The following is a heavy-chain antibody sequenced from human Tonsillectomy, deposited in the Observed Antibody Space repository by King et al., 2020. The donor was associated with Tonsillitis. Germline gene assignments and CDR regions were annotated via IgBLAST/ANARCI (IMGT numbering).Heavy chain of an antibody. Sequence: QLVQSGAEVKKPGESLKISCKGSGYSFTSYWIGWVRQMPGKGLEWMGIIYPGDSDTRYSPSFQGQVTISADKSISTAYLQWSSLKASDTAMYYCARSLGYCSGGSCYSPPYFDYWGQGTLVTVSS. V-gene: IGHV5-51*01. CDR3: ARSLGYCSGGSCYSPPYFDY. CDR1: GYSFTSYW. D-gene: IGHD2-15*01. J-gene: IGHJ4*02. CDR2: IYPGDSDT.